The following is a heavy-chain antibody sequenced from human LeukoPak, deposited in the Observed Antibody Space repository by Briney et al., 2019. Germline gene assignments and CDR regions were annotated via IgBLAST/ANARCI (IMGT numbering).Heavy chain of an antibody. V-gene: IGHV1-18*01. CDR1: GYTFTSYG. CDR2: VNTYNGNT. Sequence: ASVKVSCTASGYTFTSYGISWVRQAPGQGLEWMGWVNTYNGNTYYAQKLQGRVTMTTDTSTSTAYMELRSLRSDDTAVYYCARDLQYYYDSGGYRDLFDYWGQGTLVTVSS. J-gene: IGHJ4*02. CDR3: ARDLQYYYDSGGYRDLFDY. D-gene: IGHD3-22*01.